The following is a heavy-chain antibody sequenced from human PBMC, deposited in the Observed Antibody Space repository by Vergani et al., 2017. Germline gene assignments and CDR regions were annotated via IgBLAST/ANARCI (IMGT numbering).Heavy chain of an antibody. CDR1: GFTFDDYA. Sequence: EVQLVESGGGLVQPGRSLRLSCAASGFTFDDYAMHWVRQAPGKGLEWVSGISWNSGSIGYADSVKGRFTISRDNANNSLYLQMNSLRAEDTALYYCAKDGGRQGSYYVILTGRNWFDPWGQGTLVTVSS. J-gene: IGHJ5*02. V-gene: IGHV3-9*01. D-gene: IGHD3-9*01. CDR2: ISWNSGSI. CDR3: AKDGGRQGSYYVILTGRNWFDP.